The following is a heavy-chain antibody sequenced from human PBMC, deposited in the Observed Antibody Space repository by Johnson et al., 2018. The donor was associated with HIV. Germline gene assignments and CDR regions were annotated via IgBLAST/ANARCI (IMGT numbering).Heavy chain of an antibody. V-gene: IGHV3-7*02. CDR3: ATLMRETYYYGSGSHGAFDI. J-gene: IGHJ3*02. CDR1: GFTFSSYA. Sequence: VQLVESGGGVVQPGRSLRLSCAASGFTFSSYAMHWVRQAPGKGLEWVANIKQDGSEKYYVDSVKGRFTISRDNAKNSLYLQMNSLRAEDTAVYYCATLMRETYYYGSGSHGAFDIWGQGTMVTVSS. CDR2: IKQDGSEK. D-gene: IGHD3-10*01.